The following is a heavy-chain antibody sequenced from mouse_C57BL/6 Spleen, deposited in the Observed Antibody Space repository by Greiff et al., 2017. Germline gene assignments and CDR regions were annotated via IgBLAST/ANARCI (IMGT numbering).Heavy chain of an antibody. J-gene: IGHJ1*03. CDR3: ASRCITTVVANWYFDV. CDR2: INPNNGGT. Sequence: EVKLMESGPELVKPGASVKIPCKASGYTFTDYNMDWVKQSHGKSLEWIGDINPNNGGTIYNQKFKGKATLTVDKSSSTAYMELRSLTSEDTAVXYGASRCITTVVANWYFDVWGTGTTVTVSS. CDR1: GYTFTDYN. V-gene: IGHV1-18*01. D-gene: IGHD1-1*01.